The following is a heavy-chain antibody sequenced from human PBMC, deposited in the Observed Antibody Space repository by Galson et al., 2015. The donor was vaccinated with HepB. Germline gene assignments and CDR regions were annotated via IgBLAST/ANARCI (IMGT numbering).Heavy chain of an antibody. CDR2: TSYDGSEK. Sequence: SLRLSCAASGFTFRNYAIHWVRQAPGKGLEWVALTSYDGSEKYYADSVKGRFTISRDNSNDTLYLQMNSLRPEDTTVYYCARGAPVGAFQYNYGLDIWGQGTTVTVSS. CDR1: GFTFRNYA. V-gene: IGHV3-30*04. D-gene: IGHD1-1*01. J-gene: IGHJ6*02. CDR3: ARGAPVGAFQYNYGLDI.